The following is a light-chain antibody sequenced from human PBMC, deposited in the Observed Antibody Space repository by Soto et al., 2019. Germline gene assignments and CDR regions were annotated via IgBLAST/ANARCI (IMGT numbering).Light chain of an antibody. CDR2: GTS. V-gene: IGKV3-20*01. J-gene: IGKJ4*01. CDR1: QSVSSGY. Sequence: IVLTQSPGTLSLSPGERATLSCRASQSVSSGYLVWYQQRPGQPPRLLIYGTSNRAAGIPYRFSGSGSGTDFTLTIYRLEPEDSAVYYCQQYGSSALTFGGGTKVEIK. CDR3: QQYGSSALT.